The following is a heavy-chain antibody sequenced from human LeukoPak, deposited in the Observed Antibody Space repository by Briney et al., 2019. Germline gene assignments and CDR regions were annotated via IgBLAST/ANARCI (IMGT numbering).Heavy chain of an antibody. CDR1: GFTFTSSA. CDR3: AAVPNLYSGFDY. CDR2: IVVGSGNT. J-gene: IGHJ4*02. Sequence: WASVKVSCKASGFTFTSSAMQWVRQARGQRLEWIGWIVVGSGNTNYAQKFQERVTITRDMSTSTAYMELSSLRSEDTAVYYCAAVPNLYSGFDYWGQGTLVTVSS. V-gene: IGHV1-58*02. D-gene: IGHD1-26*01.